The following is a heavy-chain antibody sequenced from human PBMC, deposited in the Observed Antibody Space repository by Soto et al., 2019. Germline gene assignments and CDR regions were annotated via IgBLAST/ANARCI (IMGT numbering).Heavy chain of an antibody. J-gene: IGHJ4*02. CDR2: TYYRSKWYN. D-gene: IGHD3-3*01. V-gene: IGHV6-1*01. CDR3: ARDSGFLEWFPLSVFDY. Sequence: SQTLSLTCAISGDSVSSNSAAWNWIRQSPSRGLEWLGRTYYRSKWYNDYAVSVKSRITINPDTSKNQFSLQLNSVTPEDTAVYYCARDSGFLEWFPLSVFDYWGQGTLVTVSS. CDR1: GDSVSSNSAA.